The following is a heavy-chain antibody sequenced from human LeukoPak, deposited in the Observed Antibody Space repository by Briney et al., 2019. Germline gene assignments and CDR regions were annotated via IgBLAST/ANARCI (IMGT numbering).Heavy chain of an antibody. J-gene: IGHJ4*02. CDR2: ISGSGGST. CDR1: GFTFNNYA. Sequence: GGSLRLSCAASGFTFNNYAMSWVRQAPGKGLEWVSGISGSGGSTYYADSVKGRFTISRDNSKNTLYLQMNSLTAEDTAVYYCARDSVPYYYGSRSYPDYWGQGTLVTVSS. CDR3: ARDSVPYYYGSRSYPDY. V-gene: IGHV3-23*01. D-gene: IGHD3-10*01.